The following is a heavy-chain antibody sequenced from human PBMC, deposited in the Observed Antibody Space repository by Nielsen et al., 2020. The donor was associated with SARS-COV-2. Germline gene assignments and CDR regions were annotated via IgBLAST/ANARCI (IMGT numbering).Heavy chain of an antibody. CDR3: ARGYPKSTIRFLEWKLPYFDY. CDR1: GGSISSSSYY. D-gene: IGHD3-3*01. J-gene: IGHJ4*02. CDR2: IYYSGST. Sequence: GSLRLSCTVSGGSISSSSYYWGWIRQPPGKGPEWIGSIYYSGSTYYNPSLKSRVTISVDTSKNQFSLKLSSVTAADTAVYYCARGYPKSTIRFLEWKLPYFDYWGQGTLVTVSS. V-gene: IGHV4-39*01.